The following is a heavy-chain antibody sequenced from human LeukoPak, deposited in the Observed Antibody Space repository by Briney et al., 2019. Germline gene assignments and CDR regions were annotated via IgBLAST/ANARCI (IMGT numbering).Heavy chain of an antibody. CDR2: ISSSSTV. CDR3: ARDLVVPAASDYYYYYYMDV. CDR1: GFTFSSYS. J-gene: IGHJ6*03. D-gene: IGHD2-2*01. Sequence: PGGSLRLSCAASGFTFSSYSMNWVRQAPGKGLEWVSYISSSSTVYYADSVKGRFTISRDNAKNSLYLQMNSLRAEDTAVYYCARDLVVPAASDYYYYYYMDVWGKGTTVTVSS. V-gene: IGHV3-48*04.